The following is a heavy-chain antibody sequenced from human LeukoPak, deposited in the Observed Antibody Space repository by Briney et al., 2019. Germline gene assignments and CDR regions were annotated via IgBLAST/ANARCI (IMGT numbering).Heavy chain of an antibody. CDR2: ISSSSSYI. D-gene: IGHD2-2*01. J-gene: IGHJ4*02. V-gene: IGHV3-21*01. CDR3: ASRSRYCSSTSCPYFDY. CDR1: GFTFSSYS. Sequence: PGGSLRLSCAASGFTFSSYSMNWVRQAPGKGLEWVSSISSSSSYIYYADSVKGRFTISRDNAKNSLYLQMNSLRAEDTAVYYCASRSRYCSSTSCPYFDYWGQGTLVTVSS.